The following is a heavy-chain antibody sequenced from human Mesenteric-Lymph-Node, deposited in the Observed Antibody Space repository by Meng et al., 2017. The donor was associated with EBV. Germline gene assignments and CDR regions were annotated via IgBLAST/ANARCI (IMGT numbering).Heavy chain of an antibody. V-gene: IGHV4-30-4*01. CDR3: ARGLEVATMSY. J-gene: IGHJ4*02. CDR1: GGSISSGGYY. CDR2: IYYSGST. D-gene: IGHD5-12*01. Sequence: QGQVQESGPGLVKPSQSLSLTCAVSGGSISSGGYYWSWIRQPPGKGLEWIGYIYYSGSTYYNPSLKSRVTISVDTSKNQFSLKLSSVTAADTAVYYCARGLEVATMSYWGQGTLVTVSS.